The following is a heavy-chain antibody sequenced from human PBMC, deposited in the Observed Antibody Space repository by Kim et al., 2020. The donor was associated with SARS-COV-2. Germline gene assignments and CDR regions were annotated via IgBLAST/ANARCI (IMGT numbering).Heavy chain of an antibody. Sequence: GGSLRLSCTASGFTFGDYAMSWFRQAPGKXLEXVGXIRSKAYGGTTEYAASVXGRFTISRDDSKSIAYLQMNSLKTEXTXVYYCTRDSRRHPTKARFDYWGQGTLVTV. J-gene: IGHJ4*02. CDR1: GFTFGDYA. CDR3: TRDSRRHPTKARFDY. CDR2: IRSKAYGGTT. V-gene: IGHV3-49*03.